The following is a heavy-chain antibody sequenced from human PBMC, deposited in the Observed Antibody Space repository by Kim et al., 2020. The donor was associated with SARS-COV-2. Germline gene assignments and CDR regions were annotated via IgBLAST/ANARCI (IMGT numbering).Heavy chain of an antibody. J-gene: IGHJ6*03. V-gene: IGHV4-59*01. CDR1: GGSISSYY. CDR3: ARDKMATLWLGDYYYYYDMDA. D-gene: IGHD3-10*01. CDR2: IYYSGNT. Sequence: SETLSLTCTVSGGSISSYYWSWIRQPPGKGLEWIGYIYYSGNTDYNPSLKSRVTISVDTSKTQFSLDLSSVTAADTAVYYCARDKMATLWLGDYYYYYDMDAWGKGTTGTVSS.